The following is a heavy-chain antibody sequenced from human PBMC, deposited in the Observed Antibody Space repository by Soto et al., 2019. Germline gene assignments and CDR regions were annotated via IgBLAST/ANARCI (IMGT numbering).Heavy chain of an antibody. V-gene: IGHV1-3*01. CDR3: ARDIYIHNDY. CDR2: IKAANSNT. J-gene: IGHJ4*01. D-gene: IGHD3-10*01. Sequence: ASVKVSCKASGYTFSNYAMHWMRQAPGQRLEWLGRIKAANSNTKYSQQDQGRVTNTSDTSASTVYMELSSLRSEDTAVYYCARDIYIHNDY. CDR1: GYTFSNYA.